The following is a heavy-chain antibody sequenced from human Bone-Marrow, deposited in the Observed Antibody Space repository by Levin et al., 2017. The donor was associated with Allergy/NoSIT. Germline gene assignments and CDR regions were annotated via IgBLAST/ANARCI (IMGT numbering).Heavy chain of an antibody. CDR3: ARDRRGYLNYYYYYMDV. CDR2: IWYDGSNK. D-gene: IGHD1-1*01. CDR1: GFTFSSYG. J-gene: IGHJ6*03. Sequence: GESLKISCAASGFTFSSYGMHWVRQAPGKGLEWVAVIWYDGSNKYYADSVKGRFTISRDNSKNTLYLQMNSLRAEDTAVYYCARDRRGYLNYYYYYMDVWGKGTTVTVSS. V-gene: IGHV3-33*01.